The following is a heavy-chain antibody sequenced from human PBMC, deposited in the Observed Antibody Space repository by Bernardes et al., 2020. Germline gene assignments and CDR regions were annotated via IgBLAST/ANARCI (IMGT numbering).Heavy chain of an antibody. J-gene: IGHJ3*02. CDR2: ISGSGSST. D-gene: IGHD6-13*01. V-gene: IGHV3-23*01. CDR1: GFTFSSYA. Sequence: GGSLSLSCAASGFTFSSYAMSWVRQAPGKGLEWVSAISGSGSSTYYADSVKGRFTISRDNSKNTLYLQMNSLRAEDTAVYYCAKGPGSAAAGPDDAFDICCQGTRVTVSS. CDR3: AKGPGSAAAGPDDAFDI.